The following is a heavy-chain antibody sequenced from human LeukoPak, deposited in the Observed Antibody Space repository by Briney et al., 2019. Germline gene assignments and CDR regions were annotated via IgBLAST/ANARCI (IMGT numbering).Heavy chain of an antibody. CDR2: IYHSGST. V-gene: IGHV4-38-2*01. CDR3: ARGFRYYYYGMDV. CDR1: GYSISSGYY. J-gene: IGHJ6*04. Sequence: PSETLSFTCAVSGYSISSGYYWGWIRQPPGKGLEWIGSIYHSGSTYYNPSLKSRVTISVDTSKNQFSLKLSSVTAADTAVYYCARGFRYYYYGMDVWGKGTTVTVSS.